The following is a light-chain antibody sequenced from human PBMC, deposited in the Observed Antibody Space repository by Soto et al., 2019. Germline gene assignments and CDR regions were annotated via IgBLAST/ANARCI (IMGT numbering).Light chain of an antibody. V-gene: IGKV1-5*01. CDR2: DAY. CDR1: QSISSY. CDR3: QQYSSKSPLT. Sequence: DIQMTQSPSTLSASVGDRVTITCRASQSISSYLAWYQQKPGQAPKLLIYDAYSLETGIPSRFSGRRSGTEFSITIASRQPEDFATYYCQQYSSKSPLTFGGGTKVEIK. J-gene: IGKJ4*01.